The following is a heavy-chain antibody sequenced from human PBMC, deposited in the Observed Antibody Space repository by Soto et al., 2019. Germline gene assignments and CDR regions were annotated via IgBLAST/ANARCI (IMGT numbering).Heavy chain of an antibody. J-gene: IGHJ4*02. CDR3: ARGDSGYYDSSGYYSY. D-gene: IGHD3-22*01. V-gene: IGHV4-59*12. CDR1: GGSISSYY. CDR2: IYYSGST. Sequence: ASETLSLTCTVSGGSISSYYWSWIRQPPGKGLEWIGYIYYSGSTNYNPSLKSRVTISVDTSKNQFSLKLSSVTAADTAVYYCARGDSGYYDSSGYYSYWGQGTLVTVSS.